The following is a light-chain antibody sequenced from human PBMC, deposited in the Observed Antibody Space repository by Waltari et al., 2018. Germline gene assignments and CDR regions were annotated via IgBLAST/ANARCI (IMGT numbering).Light chain of an antibody. CDR3: QQSYSTHT. CDR1: QSISSY. V-gene: IGKV1-39*01. CDR2: AAS. J-gene: IGKJ4*01. Sequence: DIQITQSPSSLSASVGDRVTITCRASQSISSYLNWYQQKPGKAPKLLIYAASSLQSGVPSRFSGSGSGTDFTLTISSLQPEDFATYYCQQSYSTHTFGGGTKVEIK.